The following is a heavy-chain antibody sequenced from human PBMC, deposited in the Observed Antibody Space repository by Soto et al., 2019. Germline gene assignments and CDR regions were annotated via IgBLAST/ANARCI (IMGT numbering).Heavy chain of an antibody. D-gene: IGHD6-19*01. CDR2: IYYSGST. J-gene: IGHJ4*02. CDR1: GGSLSSSDYY. CDR3: ARLGYSSGWYFDS. V-gene: IGHV4-39*01. Sequence: PSETLSLTCTVSGGSLSSSDYYWGWIRQPPGKGLEWIGSIYYSGSTYYNLSLKSRVTMSVDTSKTQFSLKLSSVTAADTSVYYCARLGYSSGWYFDSWGQGILVTVSS.